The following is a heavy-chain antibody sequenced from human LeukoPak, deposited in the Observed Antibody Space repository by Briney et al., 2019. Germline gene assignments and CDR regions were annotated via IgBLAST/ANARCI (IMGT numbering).Heavy chain of an antibody. CDR1: GFPFRDYW. V-gene: IGHV3-74*01. CDR3: ARNPTGDYDY. D-gene: IGHD2-8*02. CDR2: SNSDGSIT. J-gene: IGHJ4*02. Sequence: GGSLRLSCAASGFPFRDYWMHWVRQVPGKGLLWVSHSNSDGSITDYADSVKGRFTISRDNARNTLSLQMDSLRVEDTAVYYCARNPTGDYDYWGQGALVTVSS.